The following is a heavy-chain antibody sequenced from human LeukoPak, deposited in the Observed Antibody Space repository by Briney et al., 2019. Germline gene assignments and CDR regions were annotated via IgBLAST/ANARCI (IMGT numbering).Heavy chain of an antibody. CDR2: IRYDGSNK. CDR3: ARGPAGGSGTYYRLVWFDP. D-gene: IGHD3-10*01. CDR1: GFTFSSYG. V-gene: IGHV3-30*02. J-gene: IGHJ5*02. Sequence: GGSLRLSCAASGFTFSSYGMHWVRQAPGKGLEWVAFIRYDGSNKYYADSVKGRFTISRDNAENSLYLQMNSLRAEDTAVYYCARGPAGGSGTYYRLVWFDPWGQGTLVTVSS.